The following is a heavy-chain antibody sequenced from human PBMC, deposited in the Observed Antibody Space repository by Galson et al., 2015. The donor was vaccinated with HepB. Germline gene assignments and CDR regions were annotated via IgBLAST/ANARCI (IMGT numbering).Heavy chain of an antibody. V-gene: IGHV3-33*01. CDR2: IWYDGSNK. J-gene: IGHJ2*01. D-gene: IGHD3-22*01. CDR3: ARGGDRYYYDSSGYYRYWYFDL. CDR1: GFTFSSYG. Sequence: SLRLSCAASGFTFSSYGMHWVRQAPGKGLEWVAVIWYDGSNKYYADSVKGRFTISRDNSKNTLYLQMNSLRAEDTAVYYCARGGDRYYYDSSGYYRYWYFDLWGRGTLVTVSS.